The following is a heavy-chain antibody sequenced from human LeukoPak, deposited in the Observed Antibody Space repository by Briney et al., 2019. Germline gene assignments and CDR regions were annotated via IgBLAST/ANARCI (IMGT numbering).Heavy chain of an antibody. CDR1: GFTFSSYA. J-gene: IGHJ4*02. Sequence: PGGSLRLSCAASGFTFSSYAMSWVRQAPGKGLEWVSVISDSGGSTYCADSVKGRFSISRDNSKNTLYLEMNSLRAEDTAVYYCAKKGYSSSWCFDYWGQGTLVTVSS. CDR3: AKKGYSSSWCFDY. V-gene: IGHV3-23*01. D-gene: IGHD6-13*01. CDR2: ISDSGGST.